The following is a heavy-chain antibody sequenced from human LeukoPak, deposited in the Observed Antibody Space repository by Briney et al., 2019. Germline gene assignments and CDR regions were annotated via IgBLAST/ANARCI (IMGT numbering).Heavy chain of an antibody. V-gene: IGHV4-39*01. J-gene: IGHJ4*02. CDR1: GGSISSSSYY. D-gene: IGHD3-10*01. CDR2: IYYSGST. Sequence: SETLSLTCTVSGGSISSSSYYWGWLRQPPGKGLEWIVSIYYSGSTYYNPSLNSRITISVNTSKNQFSLKLSSVTAAAPAVYFCGRHVPNCYCSGRRCRGGGFDYWGQGTLVTVCS. CDR3: GRHVPNCYCSGRRCRGGGFDY.